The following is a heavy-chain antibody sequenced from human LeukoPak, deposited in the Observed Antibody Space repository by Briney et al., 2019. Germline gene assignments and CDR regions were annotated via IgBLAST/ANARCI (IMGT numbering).Heavy chain of an antibody. Sequence: GGSLRLSCAAPGFTFSSYSMNWVRQAPGKGLEWISSVSGSSDYIFYADSVKGRFTISRDNAKNSLFLQMNSLRAEDTAVYYCARDRGDAFDIWGQGTMVTVSS. J-gene: IGHJ3*02. CDR1: GFTFSSYS. V-gene: IGHV3-21*01. CDR2: VSGSSDYI. CDR3: ARDRGDAFDI.